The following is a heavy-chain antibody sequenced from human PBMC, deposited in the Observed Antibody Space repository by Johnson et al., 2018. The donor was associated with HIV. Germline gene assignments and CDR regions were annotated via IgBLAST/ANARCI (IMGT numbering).Heavy chain of an antibody. D-gene: IGHD2-15*01. V-gene: IGHV3-13*01. CDR3: ARDGRYCSGGSCPDAFDI. Sequence: VQLVESGGGLVQPGGSLRLSCAASGFTFSTHDMHWVRQASGKGLEWVSAIGTAGDTYYPGSVTGRFTISKENANNSLYLQMNSLRAEDTAVYYCARDGRYCSGGSCPDAFDIWGQGTMVTVSS. CDR1: GFTFSTHD. CDR2: IGTAGDT. J-gene: IGHJ3*02.